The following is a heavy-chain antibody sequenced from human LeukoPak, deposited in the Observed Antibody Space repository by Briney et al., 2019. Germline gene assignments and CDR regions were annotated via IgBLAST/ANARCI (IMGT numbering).Heavy chain of an antibody. V-gene: IGHV4-4*02. J-gene: IGHJ4*02. D-gene: IGHD5-24*01. CDR3: ARSSRDGYKPRDYFDY. CDR2: IYHSGST. Sequence: SGTLSLTCAVSGGSISSSNWWSWVRQPPGKGLEWIGEIYHSGSTNYNPSLKSRVTISVDKSKNQFSLKLSSVTAADAAVYYCARSSRDGYKPRDYFDYWGQGTLVTVSS. CDR1: GGSISSSNW.